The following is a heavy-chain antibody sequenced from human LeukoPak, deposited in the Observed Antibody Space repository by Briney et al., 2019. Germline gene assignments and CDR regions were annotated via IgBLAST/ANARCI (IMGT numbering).Heavy chain of an antibody. CDR2: IWYDGSNK. CDR1: GFTFSSYD. CDR3: AKDADFGYDSSGPTPEYYFDY. J-gene: IGHJ4*02. V-gene: IGHV3-33*06. D-gene: IGHD3-22*01. Sequence: GGSLRLSCAASGFTFSSYDMHWVRQAPGKGLEWVAVIWYDGSNKYYADSVKGRFTISRDNSKNTLYLQMNSLRAEDTAVYYCAKDADFGYDSSGPTPEYYFDYWGQGTLVTVSS.